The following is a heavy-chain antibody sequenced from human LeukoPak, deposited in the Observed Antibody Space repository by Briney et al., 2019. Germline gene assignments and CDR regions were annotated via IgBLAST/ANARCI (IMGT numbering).Heavy chain of an antibody. CDR1: GFTFSTFA. J-gene: IGHJ4*02. CDR3: AKDIISHR. Sequence: GGSLTLSCAASGFTFSTFAMIWVRQAPGKGLEWVAVIICCGGSTNYAASVKGRFTISRDNSKSTLYLKMSSLRIEDTAVYYCAKDIISHRWGQGTLVTVSS. V-gene: IGHV3-23*01. CDR2: IICCGGST.